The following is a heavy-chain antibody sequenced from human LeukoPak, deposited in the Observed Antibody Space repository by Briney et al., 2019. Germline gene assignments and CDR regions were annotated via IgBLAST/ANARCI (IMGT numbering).Heavy chain of an antibody. CDR2: ISSTSSYI. CDR1: GFSFITYN. J-gene: IGHJ3*02. Sequence: GGSLRLSCAASGFSFITYNMNWVRQAPGKGLEWVSSISSTSSYIYYADSVKGRFTISRDNAKNSLYLQMNSLRAEDTAVYYCASGYCGGACQLGGVDMWGQGTMVTVSS. CDR3: ASGYCGGACQLGGVDM. D-gene: IGHD2-21*02. V-gene: IGHV3-21*04.